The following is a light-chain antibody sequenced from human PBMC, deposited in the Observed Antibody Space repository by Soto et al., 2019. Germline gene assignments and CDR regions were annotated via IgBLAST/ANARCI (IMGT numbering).Light chain of an antibody. CDR3: SSYAGSNNVL. CDR2: EVS. CDR1: SSDVGGYKY. J-gene: IGLJ2*01. V-gene: IGLV2-8*01. Sequence: QSALTQPPSASGSPGQSVTISCTGTSSDVGGYKYVSWYQQNPGKAPKLMIYEVSKRPSGVPDRFSGSKSGNTASLTVSGLRAEDEADYYCSSYAGSNNVLFGGGTQLTVL.